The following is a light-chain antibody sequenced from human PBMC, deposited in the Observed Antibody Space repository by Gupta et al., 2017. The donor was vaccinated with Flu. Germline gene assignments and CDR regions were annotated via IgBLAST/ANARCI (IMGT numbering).Light chain of an antibody. CDR1: SNDVGNYDL. CDR2: EVR. J-gene: IGLJ2*01. CDR3: CSYAGSGVV. Sequence: QSALTQPASVSGSPGQSITISCTGTSNDVGNYDLVSWYQQHPGKAPKLMIYEVRKRPSGVSNRFSGSKSGNTASLTISGLQAEDEADYYCCSYAGSGVVFGGGTKLTVL. V-gene: IGLV2-23*02.